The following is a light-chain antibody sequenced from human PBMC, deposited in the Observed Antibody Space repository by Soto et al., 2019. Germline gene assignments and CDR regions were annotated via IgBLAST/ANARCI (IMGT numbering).Light chain of an antibody. Sequence: DIVLAQSPGTLSLSPGERATLSCRASQRVSNTYLAWYQQKPGQAPRLLIYGVSSRATGIPDRFSGSGSGTDFTLTIIRLEPEDFAVYYCQQYSSSPVTFGGGTKVDSK. CDR1: QRVSNTY. CDR3: QQYSSSPVT. J-gene: IGKJ4*01. V-gene: IGKV3-20*01. CDR2: GVS.